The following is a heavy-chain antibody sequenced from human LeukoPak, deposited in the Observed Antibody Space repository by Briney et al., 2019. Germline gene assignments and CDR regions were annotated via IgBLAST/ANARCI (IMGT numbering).Heavy chain of an antibody. CDR3: ARDPDYYGSGSMDY. D-gene: IGHD3-10*01. V-gene: IGHV1-69*05. Sequence: SVKVSCKASGGTFSSYAISWVRQAPGQGLEWMGRIISIFGTANYAQKFQGRVTITTDESTSTAYMELSSLRSEDTAVYYCARDPDYYGSGSMDYWGQGTLVTVSS. CDR1: GGTFSSYA. CDR2: IISIFGTA. J-gene: IGHJ4*02.